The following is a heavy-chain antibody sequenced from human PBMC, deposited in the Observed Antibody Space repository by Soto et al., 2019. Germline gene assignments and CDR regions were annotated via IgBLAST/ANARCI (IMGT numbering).Heavy chain of an antibody. Sequence: EVQLVEAGGGLVQPGRSLRLSCEASGFTFDDYAMHWVRQAPGKGLEWVSGISWNSGSIGYADSVKGRFTISRDNAKNSLYIQMNSLRAEDTALYYCAKDNSHCGDNFVFDYWGQGTLVTVSS. CDR3: AKDNSHCGDNFVFDY. J-gene: IGHJ4*02. CDR1: GFTFDDYA. D-gene: IGHD3-9*01. V-gene: IGHV3-9*01. CDR2: ISWNSGSI.